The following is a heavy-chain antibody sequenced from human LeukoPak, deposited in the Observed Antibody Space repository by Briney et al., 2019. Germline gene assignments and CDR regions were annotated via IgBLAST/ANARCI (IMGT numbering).Heavy chain of an antibody. D-gene: IGHD3-3*01. V-gene: IGHV4-34*01. CDR1: GWSFSGYY. J-gene: IGHJ5*02. CDR3: ARGVLRFLRRRPWYDP. Sequence: PSETLTLTCAAYGWSFSGYYWRWIRQPPGKGLEWIGVINHSGSTNYNPSPKSRVTISSYTTKNQFSPKLSTVTTADTDVYLCARGVLRFLRRRPWYDPWGQGALVTVS. CDR2: INHSGST.